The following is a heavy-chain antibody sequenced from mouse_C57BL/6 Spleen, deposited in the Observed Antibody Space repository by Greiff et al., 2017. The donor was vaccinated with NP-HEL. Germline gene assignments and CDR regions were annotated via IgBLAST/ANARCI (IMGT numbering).Heavy chain of an antibody. J-gene: IGHJ2*01. V-gene: IGHV14-4*01. CDR2: IDPENGDT. D-gene: IGHD2-4*01. CDR1: GFNIKDDY. CDR3: TPRYYDYEGY. Sequence: VQLQQSGAELVRPGASVKLSCTASGFNIKDDYMHWVKQRPEQGLEWIGWIDPENGDTEYASKFQGKATITADTSSNTAYLQLSSLTSEDTAVYYCTPRYYDYEGYWGQGTTLTVSS.